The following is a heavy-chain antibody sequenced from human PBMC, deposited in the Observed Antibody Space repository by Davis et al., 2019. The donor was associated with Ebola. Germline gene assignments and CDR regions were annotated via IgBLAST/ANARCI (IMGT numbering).Heavy chain of an antibody. CDR2: ISTSGSTI. CDR1: GFTFSSYW. CDR3: ARDPPVSMGSDAFDV. D-gene: IGHD2-8*01. J-gene: IGHJ3*01. Sequence: GESLKISCAASGFTFSSYWMHWVRQTPGKGLEWVSYISTSGSTIYYADSVKGRFTISRDNAKNSLYLQMNSLRDEDTAVYYCARDPPVSMGSDAFDVWGRGTMVTVSS. V-gene: IGHV3-48*02.